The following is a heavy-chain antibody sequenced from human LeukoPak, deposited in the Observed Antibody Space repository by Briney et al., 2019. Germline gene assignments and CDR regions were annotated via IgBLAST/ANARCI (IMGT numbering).Heavy chain of an antibody. CDR3: AKGYCSSTSCYPDNWFDP. D-gene: IGHD2-2*01. CDR1: GFTFSSYG. CDR2: IRYDGRNK. J-gene: IGHJ5*02. Sequence: GGSLRLSCAASGFTFSSYGMHWVRQAPGKGLEWVAFIRYDGRNKYYADSVKGRFTISRDNSKNTLYLQMNSLRAEDTAVYYCAKGYCSSTSCYPDNWFDPWGQGTLVTVSS. V-gene: IGHV3-30*02.